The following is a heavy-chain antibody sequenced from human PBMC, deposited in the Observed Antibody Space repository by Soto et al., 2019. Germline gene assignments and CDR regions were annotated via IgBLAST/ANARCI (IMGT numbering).Heavy chain of an antibody. CDR3: ARDPSRLAGNLMDV. J-gene: IGHJ6*02. Sequence: SPTLSLTCAISGDSVSSSRAAWNWIRQSPSRGLEWLGRTYYRSKWYNDYAVSVKSRITINPDTSKNQFSLQLNSVTPEDTAVYYCARDPSRLAGNLMDVCGQGTTVPVSS. D-gene: IGHD3-10*01. CDR2: TYYRSKWYN. CDR1: GDSVSSSRAA. V-gene: IGHV6-1*01.